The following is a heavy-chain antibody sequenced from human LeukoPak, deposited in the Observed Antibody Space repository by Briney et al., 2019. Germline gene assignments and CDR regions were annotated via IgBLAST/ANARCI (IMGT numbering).Heavy chain of an antibody. D-gene: IGHD2-2*01. CDR1: GFTFDDYA. CDR3: AKGSSVVVPAAYDY. Sequence: GGSLRLSCAASGFTFDDYAMHWVRHAPGKGLEWVSGISWNSGSIGYADSVKGRFTISRDNAKNSLYLQMNSLRAEDTALYYCAKGSSVVVPAAYDYWGQGTLVTVSS. J-gene: IGHJ4*02. CDR2: ISWNSGSI. V-gene: IGHV3-9*01.